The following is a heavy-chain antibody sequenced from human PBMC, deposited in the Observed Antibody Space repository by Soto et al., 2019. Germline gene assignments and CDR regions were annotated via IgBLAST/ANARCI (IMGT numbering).Heavy chain of an antibody. D-gene: IGHD1-26*01. J-gene: IGHJ4*02. CDR2: IYYSGST. Sequence: QVQLQESGPGLVQPSETLSLTCTVSGGSISSYYWSWIRQPPGKGLEWIGYIYYSGSTNYNPSLTTRAPILLGTPKDQFSLKLTSVTAADTAVYYCARRYGGNFGYWGQGTLVTVSS. CDR1: GGSISSYY. V-gene: IGHV4-59*01. CDR3: ARRYGGNFGY.